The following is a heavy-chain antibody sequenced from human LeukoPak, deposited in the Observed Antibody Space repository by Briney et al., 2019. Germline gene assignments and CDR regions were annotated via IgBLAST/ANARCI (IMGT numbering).Heavy chain of an antibody. D-gene: IGHD3-22*01. V-gene: IGHV4-34*01. CDR2: IYHSGST. Sequence: SETLSLTCAVYGGSFSGYYWSWVRQPPGKGLEWIGEIYHSGSTNYNPSLKSRVTISVDKSKNQFSLNLSSVTAADTAVYYCARDRRYYDSSAYIRGFDYWGQGTLVTVSS. CDR1: GGSFSGYY. CDR3: ARDRRYYDSSAYIRGFDY. J-gene: IGHJ4*02.